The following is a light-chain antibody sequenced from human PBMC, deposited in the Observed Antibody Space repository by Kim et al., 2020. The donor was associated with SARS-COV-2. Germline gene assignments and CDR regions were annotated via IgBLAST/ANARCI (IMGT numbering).Light chain of an antibody. CDR3: QQYGSWRT. CDR2: GAS. CDR1: QSVRSSY. V-gene: IGKV3-20*01. J-gene: IGKJ2*01. Sequence: EIVLTQSPGTLSLSPGERATLSCRASQSVRSSYLAWYQQKPGQAPRLLIYGASSRATGIPDRFSGSGSGTDFTLTISRLEPEDFAVYYCQQYGSWRTFGQGTKLEIK.